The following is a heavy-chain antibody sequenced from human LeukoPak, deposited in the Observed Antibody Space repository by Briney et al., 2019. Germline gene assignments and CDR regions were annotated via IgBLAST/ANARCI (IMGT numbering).Heavy chain of an antibody. J-gene: IGHJ4*02. D-gene: IGHD2-8*01. CDR3: GMDTYYFDY. CDR2: IYTSGST. CDR1: GGSISSGSYY. V-gene: IGHV4-61*02. Sequence: SETLSLTCTVSGGSISSGSYYWSWIRQPAGKGLEWIGRIYTSGSTNYNPSLKSRVTISADTSKNQFSLKLSSVTAGDTAVYYCGMDTYYFDYWGQGTLVTVSS.